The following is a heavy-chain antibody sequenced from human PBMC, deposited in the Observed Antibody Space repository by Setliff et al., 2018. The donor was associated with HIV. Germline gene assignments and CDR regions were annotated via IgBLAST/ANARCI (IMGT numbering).Heavy chain of an antibody. CDR3: ARGDPFTDFDS. Sequence: PSETLSLTCSVSGGSISSGSYYWSWIRQPAGKGLEWIGRIYNSGSTIYNPSLKSRVTLSLDTSKNQFSLKLSAVIAADTAVYYCARGDPFTDFDSWGQGTLVTVSS. V-gene: IGHV4-61*02. CDR1: GGSISSGSYY. J-gene: IGHJ4*02. D-gene: IGHD3-16*01. CDR2: IYNSGST.